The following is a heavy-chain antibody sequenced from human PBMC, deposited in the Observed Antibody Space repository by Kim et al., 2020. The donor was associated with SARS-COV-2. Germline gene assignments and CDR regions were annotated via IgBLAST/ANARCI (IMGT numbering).Heavy chain of an antibody. CDR3: ARLKGYGISSYYFDY. J-gene: IGHJ4*02. V-gene: IGHV4-39*01. Sequence: PSLKSRVTISIDTSKNQISLKLSSVTAADTAVYYCARLKGYGISSYYFDYWGQGTLVTVSS. D-gene: IGHD6-13*01.